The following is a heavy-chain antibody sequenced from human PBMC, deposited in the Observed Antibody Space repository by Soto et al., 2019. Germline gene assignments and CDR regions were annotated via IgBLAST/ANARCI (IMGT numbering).Heavy chain of an antibody. Sequence: GGSLRLPCAASWFPLSSNYISLVRQAPGKGLEWVSVIYSGGSTYYADSVKGRFTISRDNSKNTLYLHMNSLRAEDTAVYYCARDRVESGYPEYFQHWGQGTLLTVYS. CDR2: IYSGGST. V-gene: IGHV3-53*01. J-gene: IGHJ1*01. CDR3: ARDRVESGYPEYFQH. CDR1: WFPLSSNY. D-gene: IGHD3-22*01.